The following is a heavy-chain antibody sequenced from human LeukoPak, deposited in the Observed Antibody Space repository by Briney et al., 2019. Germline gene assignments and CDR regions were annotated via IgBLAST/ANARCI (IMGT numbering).Heavy chain of an antibody. CDR1: GFTFSSYG. J-gene: IGHJ4*02. Sequence: GESLRLSCAASGFTFSSYGMHWVRQAPGKGLEWVAVISYDGSNKYYADSVKGRFTISRDNSKNTLYLQMNSLRAEDTAVYYCAKDLQRLLRYFDWLVDYWGQGTLVTVSS. CDR3: AKDLQRLLRYFDWLVDY. V-gene: IGHV3-30*18. CDR2: ISYDGSNK. D-gene: IGHD3-9*01.